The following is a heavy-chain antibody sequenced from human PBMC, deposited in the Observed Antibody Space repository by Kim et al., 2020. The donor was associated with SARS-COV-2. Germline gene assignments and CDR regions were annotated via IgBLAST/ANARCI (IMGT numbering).Heavy chain of an antibody. CDR2: IYPGDSAT. D-gene: IGHD1-1*01. CDR1: GYSFTTYW. Sequence: GESLKISCKGSGYSFTTYWIGWVRQMPGKGLEWMGIIYPGDSATRYSPSFQGQVTISADKSISTAYLQWSSLRASDTAMYYCVTHGDGGNWNYDYWGQGTLVTVSS. V-gene: IGHV5-51*01. J-gene: IGHJ4*02. CDR3: VTHGDGGNWNYDY.